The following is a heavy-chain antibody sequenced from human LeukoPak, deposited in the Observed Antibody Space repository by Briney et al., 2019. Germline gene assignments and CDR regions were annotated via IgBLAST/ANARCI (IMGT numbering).Heavy chain of an antibody. Sequence: GGSLRLSCAASGFTFSSYWMSWVRQAPGKGLEWVANIEQDGSEKYYVDSVKGRFTISRDNAKNSLYLQMSSLRAEDTAVYYCARRSSSWLPGWFDPWGQGTLVTVSS. J-gene: IGHJ5*02. CDR1: GFTFSSYW. D-gene: IGHD6-13*01. V-gene: IGHV3-7*01. CDR2: IEQDGSEK. CDR3: ARRSSSWLPGWFDP.